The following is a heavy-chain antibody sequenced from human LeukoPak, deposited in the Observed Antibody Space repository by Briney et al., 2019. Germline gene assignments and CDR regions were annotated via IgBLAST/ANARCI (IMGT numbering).Heavy chain of an antibody. CDR1: GFTLSGNW. V-gene: IGHV3-74*01. CDR2: INSDGSST. J-gene: IGHJ4*02. Sequence: GRSLRLSCAASGFTLSGNWMHWVRQAPGKGLGWVSRINSDGSSTSSADSVKGRFTISRDNAKNTLYLQMSSLRAEDTAVYYCAKGGLSRAGLDFWGQGTLVTVSS. CDR3: AKGGLSRAGLDF. D-gene: IGHD5/OR15-5a*01.